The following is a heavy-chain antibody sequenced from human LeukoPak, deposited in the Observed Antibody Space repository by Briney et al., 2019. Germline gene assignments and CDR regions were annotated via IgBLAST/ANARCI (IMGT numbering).Heavy chain of an antibody. V-gene: IGHV3-23*01. Sequence: GGSLRLSCAASGFTFSSYAMSWVRQAPGKGLEWVSAISGSGYSTYYADSVKGRFTISRDNSKNTLYLQMNSLRAEDTAVYYCAKDSGGDYEPPLFDYWGQGTLVTVSS. CDR1: GFTFSSYA. D-gene: IGHD4-17*01. CDR3: AKDSGGDYEPPLFDY. CDR2: ISGSGYST. J-gene: IGHJ4*02.